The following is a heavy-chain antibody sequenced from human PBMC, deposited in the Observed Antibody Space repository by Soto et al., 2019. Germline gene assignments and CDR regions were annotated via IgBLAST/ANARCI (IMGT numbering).Heavy chain of an antibody. CDR1: GGSISSSSYH. CDR2: IYYSGST. V-gene: IGHV4-39*01. D-gene: IGHD7-27*01. J-gene: IGHJ5*02. Sequence: PSETLSLTCTVSGGSISSSSYHWGWIRQPPGKGLEWIGSIYYSGSTYYNPSLKSRVTISVDTSKNQFSLKLSSVTAADTAVYYCARHKWGTPENWLDPWGQGTLVTSPQ. CDR3: ARHKWGTPENWLDP.